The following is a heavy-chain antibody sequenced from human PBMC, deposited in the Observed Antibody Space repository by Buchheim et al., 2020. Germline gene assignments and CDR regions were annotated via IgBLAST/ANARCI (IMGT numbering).Heavy chain of an antibody. CDR1: GFTFSSYA. CDR2: ISYDGSNK. J-gene: IGHJ4*02. Sequence: QVQLVESGGGVVQPGRSLRLSCAASGFTFSSYAMHWLRQAPGKGLEWVAGISYDGSNKYYADSAKGRFTISRDNSKKTLYLQMNSLRAEDTAVYYCARDHIDYWGQGTL. V-gene: IGHV3-30-3*01. CDR3: ARDHIDY.